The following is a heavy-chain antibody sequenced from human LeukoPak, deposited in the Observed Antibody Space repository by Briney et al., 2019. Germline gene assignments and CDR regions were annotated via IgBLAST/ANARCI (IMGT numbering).Heavy chain of an antibody. V-gene: IGHV4-34*01. CDR1: GGSFSGYY. Sequence: PSETLSLTCAVYGGSFSGYYWSWIRQPPGKGLEWIGEINHSGSTNYNPSLKSQVTISVDTSKNQFSLKLGSVTAADTAVYYCARSRGYGDYLDAFDIWGQGTMVTVSS. CDR3: ARSRGYGDYLDAFDI. D-gene: IGHD4-17*01. CDR2: INHSGST. J-gene: IGHJ3*02.